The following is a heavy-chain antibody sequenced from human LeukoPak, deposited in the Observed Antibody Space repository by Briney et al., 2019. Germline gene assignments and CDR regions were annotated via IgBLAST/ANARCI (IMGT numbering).Heavy chain of an antibody. D-gene: IGHD2-21*02. Sequence: GGSLRLSCTASGFTFSSYFMNWVRQAPGKGLEWVSSISTTSSYIYYADSVKGRFTISRDNAKNSLYLQMNSLRAEDTAAYYCARGLCGGDCYSDWGQGTLVTVSS. J-gene: IGHJ4*02. CDR1: GFTFSSYF. CDR3: ARGLCGGDCYSD. V-gene: IGHV3-21*01. CDR2: ISTTSSYI.